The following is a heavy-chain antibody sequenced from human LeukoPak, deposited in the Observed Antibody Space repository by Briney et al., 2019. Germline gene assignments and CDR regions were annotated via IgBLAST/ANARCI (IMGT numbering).Heavy chain of an antibody. V-gene: IGHV3-21*01. CDR3: AKGVRGYYYYYMDV. CDR2: ISSSSSYI. Sequence: KPGGSLRLSCAASGFTFSSYSMNWARQAPGKGLEWVSSISSSSSYIYYADSVKGRFTISRDNAKNSLYLQMNSLRAEDTVVYYCAKGVRGYYYYYMDVWGKGTTVTVSS. CDR1: GFTFSSYS. J-gene: IGHJ6*03.